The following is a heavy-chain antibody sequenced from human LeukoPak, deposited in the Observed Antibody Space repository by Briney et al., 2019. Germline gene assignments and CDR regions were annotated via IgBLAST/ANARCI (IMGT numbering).Heavy chain of an antibody. CDR3: ARGMSLIDY. D-gene: IGHD5/OR15-5a*01. Sequence: PGGSLRLSCAASGFTFSSYAMHWVRQAPGKGLEYVSAISSNGGSTYYANSVKGRFTISRDNSKNTLYLQMGSLRAEDMAVYYCARGMSLIDYWGQGTLVTASS. CDR2: ISSNGGST. J-gene: IGHJ4*02. V-gene: IGHV3-64*01. CDR1: GFTFSSYA.